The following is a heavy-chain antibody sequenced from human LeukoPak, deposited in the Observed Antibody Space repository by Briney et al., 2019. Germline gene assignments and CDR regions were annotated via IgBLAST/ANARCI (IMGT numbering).Heavy chain of an antibody. CDR1: GVSFISDT. CDR3: ARALAFDGSGYSACPD. V-gene: IGHV3-21*01. CDR2: ITSSGDYI. Sequence: GGSLRLSRASSGVSFISDTMNWVRQAPRKGLEWVSSITSSGDYIYCSDSVKGRFTIYRDNANNSLYLQMNSLGAEDTAVYYCARALAFDGSGYSACPDWGQGTLVTVSS. D-gene: IGHD3-22*01. J-gene: IGHJ4*02.